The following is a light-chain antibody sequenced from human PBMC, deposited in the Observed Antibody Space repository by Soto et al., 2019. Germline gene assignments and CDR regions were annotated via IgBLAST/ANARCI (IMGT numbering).Light chain of an antibody. CDR3: QQSYSAPWT. CDR2: AAS. V-gene: IGKV1-39*01. Sequence: DIQMTQSPSSLSASVGDRVTITCRASQNIDNFLNWYQQKPGKAPKLLISAASSLQSGVPSRFSCSGSGTDFTLTISSLQPEDFATYFCQQSYSAPWTFGQGTKVEIK. J-gene: IGKJ1*01. CDR1: QNIDNF.